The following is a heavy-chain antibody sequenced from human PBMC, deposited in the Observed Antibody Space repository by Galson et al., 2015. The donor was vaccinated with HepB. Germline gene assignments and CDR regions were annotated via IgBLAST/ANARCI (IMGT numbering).Heavy chain of an antibody. J-gene: IGHJ3*02. D-gene: IGHD6-19*01. V-gene: IGHV3-21*01. CDR3: AREGGSSGWRAFDI. Sequence: SLRLSCAASGFTFSSYTMNWVRQAPGKGLEWVSSISSSSSYIYYADSVKGRFTISRDNAKNSLYLQMNSLRAEDTAVYYCAREGGSSGWRAFDIWGQGTIVTVSS. CDR1: GFTFSSYT. CDR2: ISSSSSYI.